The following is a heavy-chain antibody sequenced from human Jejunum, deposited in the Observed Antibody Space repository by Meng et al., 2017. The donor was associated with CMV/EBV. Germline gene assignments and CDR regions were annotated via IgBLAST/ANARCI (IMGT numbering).Heavy chain of an antibody. CDR1: FRFDDYA. J-gene: IGHJ6*02. CDR3: ARIYDYGGAHYGMDV. Sequence: FRFDDYAMHWVRQAPGKGLEWVSGIAWNSRTVAYAGSVKGRFTISRDNAENSLYLQMNSLRAEDTAFYYCARIYDYGGAHYGMDVWGQGTTVTVSS. D-gene: IGHD4/OR15-4a*01. CDR2: IAWNSRTV. V-gene: IGHV3-9*01.